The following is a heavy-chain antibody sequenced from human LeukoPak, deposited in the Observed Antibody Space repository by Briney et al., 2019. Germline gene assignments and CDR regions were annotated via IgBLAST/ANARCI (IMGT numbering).Heavy chain of an antibody. J-gene: IGHJ4*02. Sequence: GGALRLSCEASGFIFSTYSMNWVRQAPGKGLGWVSYISSSSSTIYYADSVKGRFTISRDNAKKSLSLQMNSLRAEDTAVFYCARQSRPGYFDYWGQGTLVTVSS. CDR2: ISSSSSTI. CDR3: ARQSRPGYFDY. V-gene: IGHV3-48*01. CDR1: GFIFSTYS.